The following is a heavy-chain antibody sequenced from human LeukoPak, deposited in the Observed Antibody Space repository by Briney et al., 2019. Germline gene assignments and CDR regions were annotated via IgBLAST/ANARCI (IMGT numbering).Heavy chain of an antibody. Sequence: SETLSLTCTVSGGSISSYYWSWIRQPPGKGLEWIGYIYTSGSPNYNPSLKRRVTISVDKSKKQFSLKLNSVTAADTAVYFRARGLRIGGYHYYMDVWGKGTTVTVSS. V-gene: IGHV4-4*09. CDR2: IYTSGSP. D-gene: IGHD1-26*01. CDR1: GGSISSYY. CDR3: ARGLRIGGYHYYMDV. J-gene: IGHJ6*03.